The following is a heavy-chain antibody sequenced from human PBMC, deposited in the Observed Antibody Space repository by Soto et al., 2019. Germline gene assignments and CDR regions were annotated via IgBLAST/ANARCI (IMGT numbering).Heavy chain of an antibody. J-gene: IGHJ4*02. CDR1: GXTFTSYY. V-gene: IGHV1-46*01. Sequence: ASVKVSCKASGXTFTSYYMHWVRQAPGQGLEWMGIINPSGGSTSYAQKFQGRVTMTRDTSTSTVYMELSSLRSEDTAVYYRASVPAVAGAAHFDYWGQGTLVTVSS. CDR3: ASVPAVAGAAHFDY. D-gene: IGHD6-19*01. CDR2: INPSGGST.